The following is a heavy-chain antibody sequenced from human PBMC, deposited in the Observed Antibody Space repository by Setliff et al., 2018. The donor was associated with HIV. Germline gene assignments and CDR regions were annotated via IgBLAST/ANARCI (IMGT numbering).Heavy chain of an antibody. Sequence: ASVKVSCKASGYSFTSYGISWVRQAPGQGLEWMGWISAYNGNKNYAQYLQDRITMTTDTSTSTAYMELRSLRSDDTAVYYCARFPNPSQIVVLMPPDNWGQGRLVTVSS. V-gene: IGHV1-18*01. CDR3: ARFPNPSQIVVLMPPDN. CDR2: ISAYNGNK. D-gene: IGHD3-22*01. J-gene: IGHJ4*02. CDR1: GYSFTSYG.